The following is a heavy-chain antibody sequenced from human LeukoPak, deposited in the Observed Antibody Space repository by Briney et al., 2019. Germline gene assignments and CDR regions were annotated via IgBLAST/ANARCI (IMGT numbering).Heavy chain of an antibody. D-gene: IGHD3-16*02. Sequence: SETLSLTCTVSGYSISNGYYWGWIRQPPGKGLEWVGSIYHRGSTYYNPSLRSRVTISVDKSKNQFSLKLSSVTAADTAVYYCAREGPSYDYVWGSYRRFFDYWGQGTLVTVSS. J-gene: IGHJ4*02. CDR1: GYSISNGYY. CDR2: IYHRGST. CDR3: AREGPSYDYVWGSYRRFFDY. V-gene: IGHV4-38-2*02.